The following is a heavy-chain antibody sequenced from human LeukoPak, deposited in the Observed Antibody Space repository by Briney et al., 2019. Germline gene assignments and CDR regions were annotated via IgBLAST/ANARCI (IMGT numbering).Heavy chain of an antibody. Sequence: GGSLRLSCTASRITFSSYWMHWVRQTPGRGLVWVSRINSDGSRTSYVDSVKGRFTISRDNAKNTLYLQMNSLRDEDTAVYYCARGYSGYEAPDYWGQGTLVTVSS. CDR2: INSDGSRT. D-gene: IGHD5-12*01. CDR3: ARGYSGYEAPDY. J-gene: IGHJ4*02. CDR1: RITFSSYW. V-gene: IGHV3-74*01.